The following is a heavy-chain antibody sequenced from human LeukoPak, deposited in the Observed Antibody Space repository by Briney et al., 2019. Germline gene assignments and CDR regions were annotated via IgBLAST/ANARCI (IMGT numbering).Heavy chain of an antibody. CDR3: VRAVYDILAGHYTEDY. CDR2: HYSGGST. V-gene: IGHV3-66*01. CDR1: GFTVSTNY. Sequence: GGSLRLSCAASGFTVSTNYMTWVRQAPGKGLEWVSVHYSGGSTYYADSVNGRFTVSRDNSKNTLYLQMNSLRAEDTAVYYCVRAVYDILAGHYTEDYWGQGTLVTVSS. D-gene: IGHD3-9*01. J-gene: IGHJ4*02.